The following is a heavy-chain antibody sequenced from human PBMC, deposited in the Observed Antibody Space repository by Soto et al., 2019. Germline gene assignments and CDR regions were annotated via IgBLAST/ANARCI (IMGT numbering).Heavy chain of an antibody. V-gene: IGHV3-30-3*01. CDR2: ISYDGSNK. J-gene: IGHJ5*02. CDR3: ARDDEFSDPGGRPLWFDP. D-gene: IGHD3-10*01. CDR1: GFTFSSYA. Sequence: GGSLRLSCAASGFTFSSYAMHWVRQAPGKGLEWVAVISYDGSNKYYADSVKGRFTISRDNSKNTLYLQMNSLRAEDTAVYYCARDDEFSDPGGRPLWFDPWGQGTLVTVSS.